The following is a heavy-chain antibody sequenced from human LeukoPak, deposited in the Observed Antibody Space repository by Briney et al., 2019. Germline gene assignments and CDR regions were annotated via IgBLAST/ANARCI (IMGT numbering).Heavy chain of an antibody. CDR3: ARDRGDVVVPAAMHY. CDR1: GGTFSSYA. V-gene: IGHV1-69*13. Sequence: ASVKVPRKASGGTFSSYAISWVRQAPGQGLEWMGGIIPIFGTANYAQKFQGRVTITADESTSTAYMELSSLRSEDTAVYYCARDRGDVVVPAAMHYWGQGTLVTVSS. D-gene: IGHD2-2*01. CDR2: IIPIFGTA. J-gene: IGHJ4*02.